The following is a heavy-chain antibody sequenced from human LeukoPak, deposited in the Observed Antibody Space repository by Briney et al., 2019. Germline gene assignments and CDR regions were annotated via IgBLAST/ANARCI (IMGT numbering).Heavy chain of an antibody. V-gene: IGHV1-69*06. Sequence: SVKVSCKASGGTFSSYAISWVRQAPGQGLEWMGGIIPIFGTANYAQKFQGRVTITADKSTSTAYMELSSLRSEDTAVYYCARGPYYDSSGLSFYYYYYYMDVWGKGTTVTVSS. CDR1: GGTFSSYA. J-gene: IGHJ6*03. CDR3: ARGPYYDSSGLSFYYYYYYMDV. D-gene: IGHD3-22*01. CDR2: IIPIFGTA.